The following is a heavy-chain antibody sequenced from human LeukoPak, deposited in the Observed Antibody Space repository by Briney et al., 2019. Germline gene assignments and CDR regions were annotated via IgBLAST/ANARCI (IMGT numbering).Heavy chain of an antibody. CDR2: ISAYDGNK. CDR3: ARDSPMTHLYPSDSHPCYFNAMDV. Sequence: ASVKVSCKASGYSFSSYGLTWVRQAPGQGLEWMGWISAYDGNKNYAKKFQDRVIMTTDAPTNTGYLEVRSLTYDDTAVYYCARDSPMTHLYPSDSHPCYFNAMDVWGHGTMVTVSS. J-gene: IGHJ6*02. D-gene: IGHD2-21*02. V-gene: IGHV1-18*01. CDR1: GYSFSSYG.